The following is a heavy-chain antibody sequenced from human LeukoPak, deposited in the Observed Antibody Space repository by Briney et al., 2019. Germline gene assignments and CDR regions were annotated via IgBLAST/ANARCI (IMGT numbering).Heavy chain of an antibody. CDR2: IYYSGST. V-gene: IGHV4-59*08. CDR3: ARAASFLDY. J-gene: IGHJ4*02. CDR1: GGSISSYY. D-gene: IGHD6-25*01. Sequence: SETLSLTCTVSGGSISSYYWSWIRQPPGKGLEWIGYIYYSGSTNYNPSLKSRVTISVDTSKNQFSLKLSSVTAADTAVYYCARAASFLDYWGQGTLVTVSS.